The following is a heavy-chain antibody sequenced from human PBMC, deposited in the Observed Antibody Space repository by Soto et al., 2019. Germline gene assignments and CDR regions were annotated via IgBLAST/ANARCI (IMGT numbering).Heavy chain of an antibody. Sequence: GGSLRLSCVASGFTFSSYAMNSVRQAPGKALEWVSAISESGGSTYYADSVKCRFIISRDNSKYMLYAQMNSPTAEDPAVYYYAKRMIVVALYAFDIWGQGTMGTVAS. J-gene: IGHJ3*02. V-gene: IGHV3-23*01. D-gene: IGHD3-22*01. CDR2: ISESGGST. CDR1: GFTFSSYA. CDR3: AKRMIVVALYAFDI.